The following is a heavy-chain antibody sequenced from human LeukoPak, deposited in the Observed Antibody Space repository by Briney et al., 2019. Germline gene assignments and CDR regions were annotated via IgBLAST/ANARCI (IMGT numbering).Heavy chain of an antibody. J-gene: IGHJ3*02. CDR3: ARIGMVGVTAAVGAFDI. Sequence: SETLSLTCTVSGGSISSYYWSWIRQPPGKGLEWIGYIYYSGSTNYNPSLKSRVTISVDTSKNQFSLKLSSVTAADTAVYYCARIGMVGVTAAVGAFDIWGQGTMVTVSS. CDR2: IYYSGST. CDR1: GGSISSYY. V-gene: IGHV4-59*08. D-gene: IGHD2-21*02.